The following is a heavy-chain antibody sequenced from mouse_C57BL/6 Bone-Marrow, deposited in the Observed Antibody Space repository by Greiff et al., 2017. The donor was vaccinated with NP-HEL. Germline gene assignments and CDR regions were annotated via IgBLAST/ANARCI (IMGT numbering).Heavy chain of an antibody. D-gene: IGHD1-1*01. V-gene: IGHV1-54*01. CDR2: INPGSGGT. CDR1: GYAFTNYL. Sequence: VKLMESGAELVRPGTSVKVSCTASGYAFTNYLIEWVKQRPGQGLEWIGVINPGSGGTNYNEKFKGKATLTADKSSSTAYMQLSSLTSEDSAVYFCARGADYYGSPLYWYFDVWGTGTTVTVSS. J-gene: IGHJ1*03. CDR3: ARGADYYGSPLYWYFDV.